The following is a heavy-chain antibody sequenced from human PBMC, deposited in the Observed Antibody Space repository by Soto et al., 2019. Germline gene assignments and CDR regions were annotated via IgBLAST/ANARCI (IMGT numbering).Heavy chain of an antibody. CDR3: GYLPDYYYGMDV. Sequence: QVQLVQSGAGVKKPGSSVKVSCKASGGTFSSYAISWVRQAPGQGLEWMGGIIPIFGTANYAQKFQGRVTITADESTSTDYMELSSLRSEDTAVYYCGYLPDYYYGMDVWGQGTTVTVSS. V-gene: IGHV1-69*12. J-gene: IGHJ6*02. CDR1: GGTFSSYA. CDR2: IIPIFGTA. D-gene: IGHD2-15*01.